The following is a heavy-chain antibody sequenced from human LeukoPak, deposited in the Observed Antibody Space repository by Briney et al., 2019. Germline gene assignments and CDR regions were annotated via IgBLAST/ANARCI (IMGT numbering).Heavy chain of an antibody. Sequence: SETLSLTCTVSGGSVSSGSYYWSWIRQPPGKGLEWIGYIYYSGSTNYNPSLKSRVTISVDTSKNQFSLKLSSVPAADTAVYYCAREQAVAGTGGVDYWGQGTLVTVSS. CDR3: AREQAVAGTGGVDY. CDR1: GGSVSSGSYY. D-gene: IGHD6-19*01. V-gene: IGHV4-61*01. CDR2: IYYSGST. J-gene: IGHJ4*02.